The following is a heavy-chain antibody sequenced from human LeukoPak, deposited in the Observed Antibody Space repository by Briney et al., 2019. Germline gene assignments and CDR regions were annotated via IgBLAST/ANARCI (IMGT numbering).Heavy chain of an antibody. CDR2: ISAYNGNT. D-gene: IGHD3-10*01. Sequence: GASVKVSCKASGYTFTSYGISWVRQAPGQGLEWMGWISAYNGNTNYAQKLQGRVTMTTDTSTSTAYTELRSLRSDDTAVYYCARFKRVWFGELLLGYYYGMDVWGKGTTVTVSS. CDR3: ARFKRVWFGELLLGYYYGMDV. CDR1: GYTFTSYG. J-gene: IGHJ6*04. V-gene: IGHV1-18*04.